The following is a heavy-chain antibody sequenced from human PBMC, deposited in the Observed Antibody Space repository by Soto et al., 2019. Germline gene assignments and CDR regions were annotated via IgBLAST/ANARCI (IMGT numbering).Heavy chain of an antibody. Sequence: QVQLVQSGAEVKKPGSSVKVSCTASGGTFSDYGINWVRQAPGQGLEWMGGFIPIFGTPNYAQKFQGRVTITADESTSTAYMELRSLRSEDTAVYYCARGWDHYDSSGLRTWFDPWGQGTLVTVSS. CDR2: FIPIFGTP. D-gene: IGHD3-22*01. CDR1: GGTFSDYG. CDR3: ARGWDHYDSSGLRTWFDP. J-gene: IGHJ5*02. V-gene: IGHV1-69*01.